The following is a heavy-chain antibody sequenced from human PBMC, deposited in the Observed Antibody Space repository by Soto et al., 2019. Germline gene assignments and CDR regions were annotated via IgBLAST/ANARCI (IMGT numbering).Heavy chain of an antibody. CDR3: ARHCSSTSCYPNYYYYGMDV. Sequence: PGESLKISCXGSGYSFTSYWISWVRQMPGKGLEWMGRIDPSDSYTNYSPSFQGHVTISADKSISTAYLQWSSLKASDTAMYYCARHCSSTSCYPNYYYYGMDVWGQGTTVTVSS. J-gene: IGHJ6*02. D-gene: IGHD2-2*01. CDR2: IDPSDSYT. V-gene: IGHV5-10-1*01. CDR1: GYSFTSYW.